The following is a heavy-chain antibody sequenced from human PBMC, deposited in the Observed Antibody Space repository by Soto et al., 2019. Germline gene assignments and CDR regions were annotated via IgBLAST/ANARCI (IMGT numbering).Heavy chain of an antibody. CDR2: ISYDGSNK. Sequence: GGSLRLSCAASGFTFSSYWMSWVRQAPGKGLEWVAVISYDGSNKYYADSVKGRFTISRDNSKNTLYLQMNSLRAEDTAVYYCARDHGGYDFSYFDYWGQGTLVTVSS. D-gene: IGHD5-12*01. CDR3: ARDHGGYDFSYFDY. J-gene: IGHJ4*02. V-gene: IGHV3-30-3*01. CDR1: GFTFSSYW.